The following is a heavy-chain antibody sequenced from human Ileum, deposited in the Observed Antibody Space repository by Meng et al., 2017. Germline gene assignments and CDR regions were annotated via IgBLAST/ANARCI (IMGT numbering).Heavy chain of an antibody. V-gene: IGHV3-74*01. CDR3: VRDGPNYFDQ. J-gene: IGHJ4*02. CDR1: GVTFSGYW. Sequence: EGQLVASGAGLVKPGGSLVLSCPASGVTFSGYWMHWVRQGTGKSLVWLSHINIDGTGTSYAESVRGRFTISRDNAKNTLYLQMNSLTVEDTAVYYCVRDGPNYFDQWGQGTLVTVSS. CDR2: INIDGTGT.